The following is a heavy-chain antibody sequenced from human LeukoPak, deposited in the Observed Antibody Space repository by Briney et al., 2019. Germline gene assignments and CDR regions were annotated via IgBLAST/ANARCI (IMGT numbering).Heavy chain of an antibody. CDR1: GGSISSSSYY. CDR3: AREIYDFWSGYYPSFDY. Sequence: KPSETLSLTCTVSGGSISSSSYYWGWIRQPPGKGLEWIGRIYYSGSTYYNPSLKSRGTISVDTSKSQFSLKLSSVTAADTAVYYCAREIYDFWSGYYPSFDYWGQGTLVTVSS. V-gene: IGHV4-39*01. J-gene: IGHJ4*02. CDR2: IYYSGST. D-gene: IGHD3-3*01.